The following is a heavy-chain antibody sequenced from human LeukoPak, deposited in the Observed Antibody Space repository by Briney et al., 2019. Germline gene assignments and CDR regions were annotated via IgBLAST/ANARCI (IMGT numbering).Heavy chain of an antibody. V-gene: IGHV4-34*01. Sequence: SETLSLTCAVYSGSFSGYYWGWIRQPPGKGLEWIGEINHSGSTNYNPSLKSRVTISVDTSKNQFSLKLSSVTAADTAVYYCAREGVVGAYGHFDYWGQGTLVTVSS. CDR1: SGSFSGYY. D-gene: IGHD2-15*01. CDR2: INHSGST. J-gene: IGHJ4*02. CDR3: AREGVVGAYGHFDY.